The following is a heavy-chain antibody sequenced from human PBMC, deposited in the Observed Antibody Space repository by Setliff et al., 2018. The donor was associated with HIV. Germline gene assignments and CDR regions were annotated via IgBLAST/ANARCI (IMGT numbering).Heavy chain of an antibody. CDR2: INPKNGGT. CDR3: ARDFAVAGHGPFDY. D-gene: IGHD6-19*01. Sequence: ASVKVSCKASGYTFTGYYMHWVRRAPGQGLEWMGWINPKNGGTNYAQKLQGRVTMTTDTSTSTAYMELRSLRSDDTAVYYCARDFAVAGHGPFDYWGQGTLVTVSS. V-gene: IGHV1-2*02. J-gene: IGHJ4*02. CDR1: GYTFTGYY.